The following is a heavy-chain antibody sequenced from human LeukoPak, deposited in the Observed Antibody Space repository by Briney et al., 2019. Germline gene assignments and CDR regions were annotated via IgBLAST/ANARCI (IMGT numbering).Heavy chain of an antibody. J-gene: IGHJ4*02. V-gene: IGHV3-21*04. Sequence: GGSLRLSCAASGFTFSSYSMNWVRQAPGKGLEWVSSISSSSSYIYYADSVKGRFTISRDNAKNSLYLQMNSLRAEDTAVYYCARGSDDFWSGYSPSYWGQGTLVTVSS. CDR2: ISSSSSYI. CDR1: GFTFSSYS. CDR3: ARGSDDFWSGYSPSY. D-gene: IGHD3-3*01.